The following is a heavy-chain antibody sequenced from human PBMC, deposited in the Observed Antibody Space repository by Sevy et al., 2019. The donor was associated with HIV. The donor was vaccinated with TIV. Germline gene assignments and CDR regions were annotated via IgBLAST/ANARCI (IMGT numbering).Heavy chain of an antibody. J-gene: IGHJ4*02. D-gene: IGHD2-15*01. V-gene: IGHV3-9*01. CDR1: GFTFGNYA. CDR3: AKGVSGGNSGAAFDY. Sequence: GGSLRLSCAGSGFTFGNYAMYWVRQSPGKGLEWVSGIRWNSGSMGYADAVEGRFTISRDNAKNSLHLEMNSLRPEDTALYYCAKGVSGGNSGAAFDYWGQGTRVTVSS. CDR2: IRWNSGSM.